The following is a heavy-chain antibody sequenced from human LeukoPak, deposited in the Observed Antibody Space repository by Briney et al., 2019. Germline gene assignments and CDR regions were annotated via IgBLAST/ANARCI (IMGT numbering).Heavy chain of an antibody. CDR1: GGSFSGYY. CDR2: INHSGST. J-gene: IGHJ4*02. CDR3: AITYYYDSSGFYYFDY. Sequence: SSETLSLTCAVYGGSFSGYYWSWIRQAPGKGLEWIWEINHSGSTNYNPSLKSRVTISVDTSKNQFSLKLSSVTAADTAVYYCAITYYYDSSGFYYFDYWGQGTLVTVSS. D-gene: IGHD3-22*01. V-gene: IGHV4-34*01.